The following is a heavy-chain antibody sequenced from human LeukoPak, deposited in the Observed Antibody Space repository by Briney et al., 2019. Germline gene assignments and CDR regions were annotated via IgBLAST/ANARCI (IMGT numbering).Heavy chain of an antibody. Sequence: PGGSLRLSCAASGFSFSSSWMSWVRQAPGKGLQWVANIMVDGSQEYYVDSVKGRFTISRDNAKNLLCLQMNNLRADDTAVYYCARDPAWGALDYWGQGTLVTVS. CDR1: GFSFSSSW. J-gene: IGHJ4*02. V-gene: IGHV3-7*03. CDR2: IMVDGSQE. CDR3: ARDPAWGALDY. D-gene: IGHD7-27*01.